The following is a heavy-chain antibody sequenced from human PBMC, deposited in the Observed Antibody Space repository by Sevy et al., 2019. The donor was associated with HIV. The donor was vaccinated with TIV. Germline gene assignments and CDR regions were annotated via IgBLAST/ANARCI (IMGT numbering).Heavy chain of an antibody. CDR3: ARISGWYYYFDY. Sequence: ASVKVSCKASGYTFTGYYMHWVRQAPGQGLEWMGRINPNSGGTNYAQKFQGRVTMTRETSISTAYMELSRLRSDDTAVYYCARISGWYYYFDYWGQGTLVTVSS. V-gene: IGHV1-2*06. J-gene: IGHJ4*02. CDR1: GYTFTGYY. CDR2: INPNSGGT. D-gene: IGHD6-19*01.